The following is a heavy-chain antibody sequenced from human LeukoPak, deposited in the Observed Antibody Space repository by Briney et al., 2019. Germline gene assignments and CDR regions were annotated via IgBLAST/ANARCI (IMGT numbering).Heavy chain of an antibody. D-gene: IGHD5-12*01. CDR2: ISYDGSNK. J-gene: IGHJ4*02. Sequence: PGRSLRLSCAASGFTFSNYGMHWVRQAPGKGLEWVAVISYDGSNKYYTDSVKGRFTISRDNSKNTLYLQMNSLRAEDTAVYCCAKDRTAGYDGLVDYWGQGTLVTVSS. V-gene: IGHV3-30*18. CDR3: AKDRTAGYDGLVDY. CDR1: GFTFSNYG.